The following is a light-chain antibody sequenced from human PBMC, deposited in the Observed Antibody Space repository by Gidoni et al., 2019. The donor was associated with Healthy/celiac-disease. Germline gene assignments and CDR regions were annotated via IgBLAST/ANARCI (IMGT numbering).Light chain of an antibody. CDR1: QSVSSY. V-gene: IGKV3-11*01. J-gene: IGKJ5*01. CDR2: DAS. CDR3: QQRSHWPIT. Sequence: EMVLNQSPATLSLSPGERATLSCRASQSVSSYLAWYQQKPGQAPRLLIYDASNRATGIPARFSGSGSGTDFTLTISSLEPEDFAVYSCQQRSHWPITFGQGTRLEIK.